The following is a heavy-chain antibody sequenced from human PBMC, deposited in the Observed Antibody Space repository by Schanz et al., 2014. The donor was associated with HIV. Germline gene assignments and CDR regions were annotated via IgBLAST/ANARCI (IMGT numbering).Heavy chain of an antibody. V-gene: IGHV3-33*08. CDR2: MWSDGSNK. CDR1: GFTFSAYV. CDR3: ARDLTGYFTMDA. J-gene: IGHJ6*02. D-gene: IGHD5-18*01. Sequence: QVQLVESGGGVVQPGRSLRLSCVASGFTFSAYVMHWGRQAPGKGLEWVASMWSDGSNKYYADSVRGRFTISRDNSKDTLYLEMNSLREDDTAVYSCARDLTGYFTMDAWGQGTTVTVYS.